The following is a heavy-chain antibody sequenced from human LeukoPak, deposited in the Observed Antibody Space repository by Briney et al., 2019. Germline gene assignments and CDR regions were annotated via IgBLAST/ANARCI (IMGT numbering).Heavy chain of an antibody. D-gene: IGHD2-2*01. CDR3: ARGFGNIVVVPAHDAFDI. Sequence: ASVKVSCKASGYTFTSYDINWVRQATGQGLEWMGWMNPNSGNTGYAQKFQGRVTITRNTSIGTAYMELSSLRSEDTAVYYCARGFGNIVVVPAHDAFDIWGQGTMVTVSS. V-gene: IGHV1-8*03. J-gene: IGHJ3*02. CDR1: GYTFTSYD. CDR2: MNPNSGNT.